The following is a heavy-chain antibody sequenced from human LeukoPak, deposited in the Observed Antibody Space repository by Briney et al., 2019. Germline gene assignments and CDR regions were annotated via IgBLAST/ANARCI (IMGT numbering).Heavy chain of an antibody. D-gene: IGHD1-26*01. CDR2: ISYDGSNK. V-gene: IGHV3-30-3*01. Sequence: GGSLRLSCAASGFTFSSYAMHWVRQAPGKGLEWVAVISYDGSNKYYADSVKGRFTISRDNSKNTLYLQMNSLRAEDTAVYYCARSGGSYYDAFDIWGQGTMVTVSS. CDR1: GFTFSSYA. CDR3: ARSGGSYYDAFDI. J-gene: IGHJ3*02.